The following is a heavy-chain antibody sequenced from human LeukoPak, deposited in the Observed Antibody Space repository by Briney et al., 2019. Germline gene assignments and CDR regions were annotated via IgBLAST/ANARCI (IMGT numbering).Heavy chain of an antibody. CDR2: ISGSGGST. V-gene: IGHV3-23*01. CDR3: AKDSNVYIVGASDVDY. Sequence: GGSLRLSCAASGFTFSSYAMSWVRQAPGKGLEWVSAISGSGGSTYYADSVKGRFTISRDNSKNTLYLQMNSLRAEDTAVYYCAKDSNVYIVGASDVDYWGQGTLVTVSS. J-gene: IGHJ4*02. CDR1: GFTFSSYA. D-gene: IGHD1-26*01.